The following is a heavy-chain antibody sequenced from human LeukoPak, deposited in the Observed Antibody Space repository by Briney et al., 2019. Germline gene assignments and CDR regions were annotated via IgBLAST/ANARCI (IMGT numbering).Heavy chain of an antibody. CDR3: ARHFQYSSGWYGRAFDI. D-gene: IGHD6-19*01. CDR2: IYYSGST. V-gene: IGHV4-59*08. Sequence: PSETLSLTCTVSGGSISSYYWSWIRQPPGKGLEWIGYIYYSGSTNYNPSLKSRVTISVDTSKNQFSPKLSSVTAADTAVYYCARHFQYSSGWYGRAFDIWGQGTMVTVSS. CDR1: GGSISSYY. J-gene: IGHJ3*02.